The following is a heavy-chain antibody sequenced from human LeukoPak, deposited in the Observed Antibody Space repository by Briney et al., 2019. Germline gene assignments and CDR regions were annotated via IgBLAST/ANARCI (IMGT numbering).Heavy chain of an antibody. CDR3: VRGGWELDY. D-gene: IGHD1-1*01. V-gene: IGHV3-7*01. J-gene: IGHJ4*02. CDR2: IKEDRTAD. CDR1: GFSVSDFW. Sequence: GESLTLSCAAYGFSVSDFWMAWVRQAPGKGLEWVAHIKEDRTADYYVASLTGRFSISKDDGKNSLNLQMNSPRVEDTAGYYCVRGGWELDYWGQGTLVTVSS.